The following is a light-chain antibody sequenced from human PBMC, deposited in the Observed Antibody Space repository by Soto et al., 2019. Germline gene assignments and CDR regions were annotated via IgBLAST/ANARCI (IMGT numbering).Light chain of an antibody. V-gene: IGKV3-20*01. J-gene: IGKJ1*01. CDR2: GAS. CDR1: QSVSSSY. Sequence: TLSLSPGERATLSCRASQSVSSSYLAWYQQKPGQAPRLLIYGASSRATGIPDRFSGSGSGTDFTLTISRLEPEDFAVYYGEQYGSSPGTFGQGTKVDIK. CDR3: EQYGSSPGT.